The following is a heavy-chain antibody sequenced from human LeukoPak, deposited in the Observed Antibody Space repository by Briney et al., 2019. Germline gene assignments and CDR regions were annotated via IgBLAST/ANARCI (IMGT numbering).Heavy chain of an antibody. J-gene: IGHJ5*02. Sequence: SETLSLTCTVSGGSISSSSYYWGWIRQPPGKGLEWIGSIYYSGSTYYNPSLKSRVTISVDTSKNQFSLKLSSVTAADTAVYYCARDGSGYGDYRDWFDPWGQGTLVTVSS. D-gene: IGHD4-17*01. CDR3: ARDGSGYGDYRDWFDP. CDR2: IYYSGST. CDR1: GGSISSSSYY. V-gene: IGHV4-39*07.